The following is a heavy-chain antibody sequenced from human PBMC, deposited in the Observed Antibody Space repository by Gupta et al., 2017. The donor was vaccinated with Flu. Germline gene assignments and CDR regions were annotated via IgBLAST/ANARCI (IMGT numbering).Heavy chain of an antibody. Sequence: QLQLQESGPGLVKPSETLSLTCTVSGGSLSGSSYYWAWIRQPPGKGLEWIGSLYYRGSSFYNPSLMSRVTISVDTSRNQFSLKLRSVTAADTAVYYCARHGEMATIEAEFDYWGQGTLVTVSS. CDR2: LYYRGSS. CDR3: ARHGEMATIEAEFDY. J-gene: IGHJ4*02. CDR1: GGSLSGSSYY. D-gene: IGHD5-12*01. V-gene: IGHV4-39*01.